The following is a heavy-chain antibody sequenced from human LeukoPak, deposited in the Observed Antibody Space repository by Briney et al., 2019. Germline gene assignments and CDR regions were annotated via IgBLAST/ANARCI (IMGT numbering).Heavy chain of an antibody. Sequence: KTGGSLRLSCAASGFTLSSYSMNWVRQAPGKGLERVSSISRSSAYIYYADSVKGRFTISRDNSKNTLYLQMNSLRSEDTAIYYCAREGLGPTFSAWFDPWGQGTLVTVSS. CDR1: GFTLSSYS. CDR2: ISRSSAYI. V-gene: IGHV3-21*01. CDR3: AREGLGPTFSAWFDP. J-gene: IGHJ5*02. D-gene: IGHD1-1*01.